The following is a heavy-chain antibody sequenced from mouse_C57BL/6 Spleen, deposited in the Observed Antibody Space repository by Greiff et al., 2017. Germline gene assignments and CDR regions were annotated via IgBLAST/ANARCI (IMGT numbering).Heavy chain of an antibody. D-gene: IGHD1-1*01. V-gene: IGHV1-76*01. J-gene: IGHJ3*01. CDR3: ARHGSSWFAY. Sequence: QVQLQQSGAELVRPGASVKLSCKASGYTFPDYYINWVKQRPGQGLEWIASIYPGSGNTYYNEKFKGKATLTAEKSSSTAYMQLSSLTSEDSAVYFCARHGSSWFAYWGQGALVTVSA. CDR1: GYTFPDYY. CDR2: IYPGSGNT.